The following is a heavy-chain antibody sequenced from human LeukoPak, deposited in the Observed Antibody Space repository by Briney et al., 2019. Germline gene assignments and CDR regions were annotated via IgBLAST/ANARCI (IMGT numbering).Heavy chain of an antibody. V-gene: IGHV3-21*01. CDR1: GFTFSSYE. J-gene: IGHJ4*02. D-gene: IGHD6-13*01. Sequence: GGSLRLSCAASGFTFSSYEMNWVRQAPGKGLEWVSSISSSSSYIYYADSMKGRFTISRDNSKNTLFLQMNSLRAEDTAVYDCARGGSSSWSYFDYWGQGTLVTVSS. CDR3: ARGGSSSWSYFDY. CDR2: ISSSSSYI.